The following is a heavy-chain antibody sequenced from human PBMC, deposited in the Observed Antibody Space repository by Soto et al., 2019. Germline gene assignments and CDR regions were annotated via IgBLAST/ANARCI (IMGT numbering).Heavy chain of an antibody. J-gene: IGHJ4*02. D-gene: IGHD3-22*01. CDR3: AKSPSYHDSSDY. V-gene: IGHV3-23*01. CDR1: GFTFSSYA. CDR2: ISGSGGST. Sequence: EVQLLESGGGLVQPGGSLRLSCAASGFTFSSYAMSWVRQAPGKGLEWVSAISGSGGSTYYADSVKGRFTISRDNSKNTLDLQMNSLRAEDTAGYYCAKSPSYHDSSDYRGPGTLVTVSS.